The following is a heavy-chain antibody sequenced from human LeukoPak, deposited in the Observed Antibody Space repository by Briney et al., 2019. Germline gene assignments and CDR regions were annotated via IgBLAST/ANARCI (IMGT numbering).Heavy chain of an antibody. CDR2: ISAYNGNT. CDR3: ARGGGHDYSVYYFDY. D-gene: IGHD4-11*01. CDR1: GGTFSSYA. V-gene: IGHV1-18*01. J-gene: IGHJ4*02. Sequence: ASVKVSCKASGGTFSSYAISWVRQAPGQGLEWMGWISAYNGNTNHAQKLQGRVTMTTDTSTSTAYMELRSLRSDDTAVYYCARGGGHDYSVYYFDYWGQGTLVTVSS.